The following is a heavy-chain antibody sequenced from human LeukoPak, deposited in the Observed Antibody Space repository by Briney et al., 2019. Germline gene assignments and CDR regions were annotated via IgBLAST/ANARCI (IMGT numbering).Heavy chain of an antibody. CDR1: GFTFSSYG. Sequence: PGGSLRLSCAASGFTFSSYGMHWVRQAPGKGLEWVAVIWYDGSNKYYADSVKGRFTISRDNSKNTLYLQMNSLRAEDTAVYYCARVDSGSYYGPIDYWGQGTLATVSS. D-gene: IGHD1-26*01. J-gene: IGHJ4*02. CDR2: IWYDGSNK. CDR3: ARVDSGSYYGPIDY. V-gene: IGHV3-33*08.